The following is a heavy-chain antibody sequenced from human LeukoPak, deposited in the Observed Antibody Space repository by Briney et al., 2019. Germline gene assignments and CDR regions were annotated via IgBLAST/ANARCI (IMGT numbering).Heavy chain of an antibody. D-gene: IGHD3-9*01. CDR3: ARDRGTYDILTGYYFDY. CDR1: GGTFSSYA. J-gene: IGHJ4*02. Sequence: ASVKVSCKASGGTFSSYAISWVRQAPGQGLEWMGGIIPIFGTANYAQKFQGRVTITADESTSTAYMELSSLRSEDTAVYYCARDRGTYDILTGYYFDYWGQGTLVTVSS. CDR2: IIPIFGTA. V-gene: IGHV1-69*13.